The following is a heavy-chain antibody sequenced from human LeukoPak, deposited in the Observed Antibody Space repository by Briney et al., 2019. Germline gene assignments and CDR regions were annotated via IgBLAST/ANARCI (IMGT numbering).Heavy chain of an antibody. Sequence: ASVKVSCKASGYTFSDYAMHWVRQAPGQRFEWMGWIDAGNGDTKYSQKFQGRVTITRDTSADTAYMELSSLRSEDTAVYYCARLKYCTNGVCYAGFDYWGQGTLVTVSS. V-gene: IGHV1-3*01. CDR3: ARLKYCTNGVCYAGFDY. J-gene: IGHJ4*02. CDR1: GYTFSDYA. CDR2: IDAGNGDT. D-gene: IGHD2-8*01.